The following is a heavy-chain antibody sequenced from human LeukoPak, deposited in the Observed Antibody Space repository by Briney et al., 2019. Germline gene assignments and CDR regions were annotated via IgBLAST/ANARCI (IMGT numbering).Heavy chain of an antibody. CDR3: ARDQEYSNPYEAFDI. Sequence: ASVKVSCKASGYTFTGYYMHWVRQAPGQGLEWMGWINPNSGGTNYAQKFQGRVTMTRDTSISTAYMELSRLRSDDTAVYYCARDQEYSNPYEAFDIWGQGTMVTVSS. V-gene: IGHV1-2*02. CDR1: GYTFTGYY. D-gene: IGHD4-11*01. CDR2: INPNSGGT. J-gene: IGHJ3*02.